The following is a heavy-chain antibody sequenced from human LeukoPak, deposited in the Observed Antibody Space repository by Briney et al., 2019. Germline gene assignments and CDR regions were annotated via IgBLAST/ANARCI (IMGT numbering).Heavy chain of an antibody. V-gene: IGHV3-23*01. CDR1: GFTFSSYA. D-gene: IGHD6-13*01. CDR3: AKDGEYSSSWEYYFDY. J-gene: IGHJ4*02. Sequence: GGSLRLSCAASGFTFSSYAMSWVRQAPGKGPEWVSAISGSGGSTYYADSVKGRFTISRDNSKNTLYLQMNSLRAEDTAVYYCAKDGEYSSSWEYYFDYWGQGTLVTVSS. CDR2: ISGSGGST.